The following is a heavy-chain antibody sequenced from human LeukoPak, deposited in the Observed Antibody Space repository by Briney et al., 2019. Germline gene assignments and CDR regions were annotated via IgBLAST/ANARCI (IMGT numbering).Heavy chain of an antibody. D-gene: IGHD6-13*01. Sequence: GGSLRLSCAASGFTFSSYGMHWVRQAPGKGLEWVAFIRYDGSNKYYADSVKGRFTISRDNSKNTLYLQMNSLRAEDTAVYYCAKMGSSSWYFDYWGRGTLVTVSS. CDR2: IRYDGSNK. CDR3: AKMGSSSWYFDY. V-gene: IGHV3-30*02. J-gene: IGHJ4*02. CDR1: GFTFSSYG.